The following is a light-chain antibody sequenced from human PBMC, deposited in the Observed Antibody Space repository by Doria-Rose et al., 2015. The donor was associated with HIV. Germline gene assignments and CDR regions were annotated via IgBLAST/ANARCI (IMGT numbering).Light chain of an antibody. J-gene: IGKJ3*01. CDR1: QSLLYTSKNY. Sequence: DTRLTQSPESLGMSLGERATLNCKSNQSLLYTSKNYLAWYQQKPGQPPKLLIYWASTRQSGVPARFSGSGSGTGFTLTISSLEAEDVAVYYCQQYYDTPSFGPGTTVDIK. CDR3: QQYYDTPS. V-gene: IGKV4-1*01. CDR2: WAS.